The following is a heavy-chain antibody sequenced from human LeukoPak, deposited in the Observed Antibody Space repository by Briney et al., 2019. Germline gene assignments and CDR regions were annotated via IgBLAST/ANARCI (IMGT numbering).Heavy chain of an antibody. CDR2: ISAYNGNT. V-gene: IGHV1-18*01. J-gene: IGHJ4*02. CDR1: GYTFTSYG. CDR3: ARVTITFGGVIAPFDY. Sequence: GASVKVSCKASGYTFTSYGISWVRQAPGQGLEWMGWISAYNGNTNYAQKLQGRVTMTTDTSTSTAYMELRSLRPDDTAVYYCARVTITFGGVIAPFDYWGQGTLVTVSS. D-gene: IGHD3-16*02.